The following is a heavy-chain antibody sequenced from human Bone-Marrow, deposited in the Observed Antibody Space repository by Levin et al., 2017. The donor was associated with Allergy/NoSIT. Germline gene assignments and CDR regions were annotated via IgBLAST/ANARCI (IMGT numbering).Heavy chain of an antibody. V-gene: IGHV3-74*01. J-gene: IGHJ4*02. CDR3: ARGSNVCSGGSCYVGGGGVRYDY. CDR2: INSDGSTT. CDR1: GFTFSTYW. Sequence: GGSLRLSCAASGFTFSTYWMHWVRQAPGKGLVWVSRINSDGSTTSYADSVKGRFTISRDNAKNTLYLQMNSLRAEDTAVYYCARGSNVCSGGSCYVGGGGVRYDYWGQGTLVTVSS. D-gene: IGHD2-15*01.